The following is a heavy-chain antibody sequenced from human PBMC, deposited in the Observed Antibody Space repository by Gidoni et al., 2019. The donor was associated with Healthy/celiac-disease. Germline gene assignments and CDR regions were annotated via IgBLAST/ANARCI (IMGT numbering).Heavy chain of an antibody. CDR1: GFTFSSYG. CDR3: ARDNGGPFDY. CDR2: IWYDGSNK. Sequence: QVQLVESGGGVVQPGRSLRLSCAASGFTFSSYGMHGVRQAPGKGLEWVAVIWYDGSNKYYADSVKGRFTISRDNSKNTLYLQMNSLRAEDTAVYYCARDNGGPFDYWGQGTLVTVSS. V-gene: IGHV3-33*08. J-gene: IGHJ4*02.